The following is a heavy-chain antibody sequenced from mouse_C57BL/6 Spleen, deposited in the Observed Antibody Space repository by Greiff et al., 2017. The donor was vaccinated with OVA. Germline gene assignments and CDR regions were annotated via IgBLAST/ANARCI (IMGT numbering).Heavy chain of an antibody. CDR1: GYTFTDYN. D-gene: IGHD1-1*01. CDR3: AKRHYYYGSLDY. Sequence: EVQLQQSGPELVKPGASVKMSCKASGYTFTDYNMHWVKQSHGKSLEWIGYINPNDGGTSYNQKFKGKATLTVNKSSSPAYMELRSLTSEDSAVYYCAKRHYYYGSLDYWGQGTTLTVSS. J-gene: IGHJ2*01. CDR2: INPNDGGT. V-gene: IGHV1-22*01.